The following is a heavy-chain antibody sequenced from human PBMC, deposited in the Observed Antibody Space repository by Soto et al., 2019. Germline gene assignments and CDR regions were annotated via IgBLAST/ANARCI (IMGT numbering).Heavy chain of an antibody. CDR3: ARDPSGLRFLEWLSFHFDY. Sequence: GGSLRLSCAASGFTFSSYAMHWVRQAPGKGLEWVAVISYDGSNKYYADSVKGRFTISRDNSKNTLYLQMNSLRAEDTAVYYCARDPSGLRFLEWLSFHFDYWGQGTLVTVSS. CDR2: ISYDGSNK. D-gene: IGHD3-3*01. J-gene: IGHJ4*02. V-gene: IGHV3-30-3*01. CDR1: GFTFSSYA.